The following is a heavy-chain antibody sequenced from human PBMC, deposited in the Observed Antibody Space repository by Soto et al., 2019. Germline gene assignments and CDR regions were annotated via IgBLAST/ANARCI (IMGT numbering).Heavy chain of an antibody. CDR3: ARCRRDRTYGSGSWFDP. V-gene: IGHV5-51*01. Sequence: EVQLVQSGAEVKKPGESLKISCKGSGYSFTSYWIGWVRQMPGKGLEWMGIIYPGDSDTRYSPSFQGQVTISADKSISTAYLHWSSLKASYTAMYYCARCRRDRTYGSGSWFDPWGQVTLVTVSS. J-gene: IGHJ5*02. CDR2: IYPGDSDT. D-gene: IGHD3-10*01. CDR1: GYSFTSYW.